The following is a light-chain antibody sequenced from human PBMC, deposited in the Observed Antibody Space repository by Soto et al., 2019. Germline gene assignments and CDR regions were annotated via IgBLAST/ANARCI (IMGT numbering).Light chain of an antibody. Sequence: EIVMTQSPATLSLSPGERATLSCRASQSVSSNLAWYRQKPGQAPTLLIYRTSTRATGIPDRFSGSGSGTEFTLTISSLQSEDCAFYHCQQYNNWPYTFGQGTKLEIK. CDR3: QQYNNWPYT. J-gene: IGKJ2*01. V-gene: IGKV3-15*01. CDR1: QSVSSN. CDR2: RTS.